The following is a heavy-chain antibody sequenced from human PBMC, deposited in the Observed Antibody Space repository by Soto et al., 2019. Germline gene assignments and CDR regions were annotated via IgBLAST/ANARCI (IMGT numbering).Heavy chain of an antibody. Sequence: QLQLQESGPGLVKPSETLSLTCSVSGGSISSSSYFWGWIRQPPGKGLEWIGSIYYSGSTYYNPSLKSRVTVSVDTSKNQFSLKLSSVPAADTAVYYCARHPSDFWFDPWGQGTLVTVSS. CDR2: IYYSGST. J-gene: IGHJ5*02. CDR3: ARHPSDFWFDP. V-gene: IGHV4-39*01. CDR1: GGSISSSSYF. D-gene: IGHD2-21*02.